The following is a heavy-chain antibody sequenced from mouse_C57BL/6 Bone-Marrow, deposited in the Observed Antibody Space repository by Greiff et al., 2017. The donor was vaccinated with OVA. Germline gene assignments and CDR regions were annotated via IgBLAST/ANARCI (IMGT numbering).Heavy chain of an antibody. CDR2: ISYDGSN. CDR3: ARDPPWFAY. V-gene: IGHV3-6*01. Sequence: EVKLMESGPGLVKPSQSLSLTCSVTGYSITSGYYWNWIRQFPGNKLEWMGYISYDGSNNYNPSLKNRISITRDTSKNQFFLKLNSVTTEDTATYYCARDPPWFAYWGQGTLVTVSA. J-gene: IGHJ3*01. CDR1: GYSITSGYY.